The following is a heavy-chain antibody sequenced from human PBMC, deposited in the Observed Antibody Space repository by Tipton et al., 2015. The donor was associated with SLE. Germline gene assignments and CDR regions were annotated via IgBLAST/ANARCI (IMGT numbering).Heavy chain of an antibody. D-gene: IGHD2-15*01. V-gene: IGHV4-59*01. CDR2: IYSNGTT. J-gene: IGHJ4*02. CDR3: AREWSSFDY. Sequence: PGLVKPSETLSLNCLLSGGSMSIYKWSWIRQPPGKGLEWIGFIYSNGTTSYNPSLKSRVTMSVDTSKNQFSLRMTSATAADTAVYYCAREWSSFDYWGQGTLVTVSS. CDR1: GGSMSIYK.